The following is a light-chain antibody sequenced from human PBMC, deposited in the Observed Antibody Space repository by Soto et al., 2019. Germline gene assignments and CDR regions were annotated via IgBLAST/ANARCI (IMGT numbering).Light chain of an antibody. J-gene: IGLJ1*01. CDR2: DVS. CDR1: SSEVGGYNY. V-gene: IGLV2-14*01. Sequence: QSALTQPASVSGSPGQSITISCNGTSSEVGGYNYVSWYQQHPGKAPKLMIYDVSNRPSGVSNRFSGSKSGNTASLTISGLQAEDEADYYCSSYTSSSTFYVFGTGTKVTVL. CDR3: SSYTSSSTFYV.